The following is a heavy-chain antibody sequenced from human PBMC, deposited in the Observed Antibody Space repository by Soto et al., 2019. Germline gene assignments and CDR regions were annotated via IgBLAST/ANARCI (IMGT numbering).Heavy chain of an antibody. Sequence: EVQLVESGGGLVQPGRSLRLSCAASGFTFDDYAMHWVRQAPGKGLEWVSGISGNRGSIGYADSVKGRFTISRDNAKNALYLQMNSLRAEDTAVYYCAKDTALAIAAAGKLDYWGQGTLVTVSS. CDR2: ISGNRGSI. J-gene: IGHJ4*02. D-gene: IGHD6-13*01. CDR3: AKDTALAIAAAGKLDY. V-gene: IGHV3-9*01. CDR1: GFTFDDYA.